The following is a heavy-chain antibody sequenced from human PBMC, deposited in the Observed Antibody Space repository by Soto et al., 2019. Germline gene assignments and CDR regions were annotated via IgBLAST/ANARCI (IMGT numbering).Heavy chain of an antibody. CDR2: ISGYNGNS. D-gene: IGHD2-15*01. Sequence: QVPLVQYGAEVKKPGASVKVSCKASCYTFTSYGISWVRQAPGQGLAWMGRISGYNGNSNYAQNLQGRVTMTKDTSTITAYLQLRSLRADDTALYYCAREDIQDIVVVVVAPEGLGYWGQGTLVTVSS. CDR3: AREDIQDIVVVVVAPEGLGY. J-gene: IGHJ4*02. V-gene: IGHV1-18*01. CDR1: CYTFTSYG.